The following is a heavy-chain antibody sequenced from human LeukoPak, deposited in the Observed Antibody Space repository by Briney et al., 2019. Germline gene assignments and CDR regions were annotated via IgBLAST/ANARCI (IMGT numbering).Heavy chain of an antibody. CDR1: GFTFSSYG. CDR2: ISGSGGST. CDR3: AKDTSHYGPGDAFDI. J-gene: IGHJ3*02. V-gene: IGHV3-23*01. D-gene: IGHD3-10*01. Sequence: GGSLRLSCAASGFTFSSYGMSWIRQAPGKGLEWVSAISGSGGSTYYADSVKGRFTISRDNSKNTLYLQMNSLRAEDTAVYYCAKDTSHYGPGDAFDIWGQGTMVTVSS.